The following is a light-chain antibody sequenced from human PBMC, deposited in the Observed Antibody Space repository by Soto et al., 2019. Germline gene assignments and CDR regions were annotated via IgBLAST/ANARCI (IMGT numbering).Light chain of an antibody. J-gene: IGLJ2*01. CDR2: DND. CDR3: GTWDSGLSAVV. CDR1: SSNIGNNY. V-gene: IGLV1-51*01. Sequence: QSVLTQPPSVSAAPGQKVTISCSGSSSNIGNNYVFWYQQLPGTAPKLLIYDNDGRFSGVPDRFSGSKSGTSATLGITGLQTGDEADYYCGTWDSGLSAVVFGGGTKPPS.